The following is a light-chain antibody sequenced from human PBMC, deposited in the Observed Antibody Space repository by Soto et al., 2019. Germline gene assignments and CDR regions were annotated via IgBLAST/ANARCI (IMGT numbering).Light chain of an antibody. CDR2: EVN. V-gene: IGLV2-14*01. Sequence: LTQPASVSGSPGQSITISCTGTSSDVGSHNYVSWYQQHPGKAPKLIIFEVNSRTSGVSNRFSGSKSGSAASLTISGLQAEDEADYYCSSYSSTSTPYVFGGGTKVTVL. CDR3: SSYSSTSTPYV. J-gene: IGLJ1*01. CDR1: SSDVGSHNY.